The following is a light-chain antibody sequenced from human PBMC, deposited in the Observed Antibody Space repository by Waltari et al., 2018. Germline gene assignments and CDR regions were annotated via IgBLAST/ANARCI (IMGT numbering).Light chain of an antibody. J-gene: IGLJ1*01. CDR2: DVS. CDR3: TSYTTTSPLV. Sequence: QSALTQPASVSGSPGQSITISCTGTSSDVGGYNYVSWYQQHPDKAPKLMIYDVSDRPSGVSNRCSGCKSGNTASLTISGLQTEDEADYYCTSYTTTSPLVFGTGTRVTVL. V-gene: IGLV2-14*03. CDR1: SSDVGGYNY.